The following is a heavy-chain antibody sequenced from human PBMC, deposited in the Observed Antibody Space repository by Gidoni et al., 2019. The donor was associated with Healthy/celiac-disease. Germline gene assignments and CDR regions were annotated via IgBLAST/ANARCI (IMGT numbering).Heavy chain of an antibody. CDR1: GGSISSYY. V-gene: IGHV4-59*01. CDR3: ARESPDYDILTGYYKLGGFDP. J-gene: IGHJ5*02. D-gene: IGHD3-9*01. Sequence: QVQLQESGPGLVKPSETLYLTCTVSGGSISSYYWSWIRQPPGKGLEWIGYIYYSGSTNYNPSLTRRVTISVDTSKNQFSLKLSSVTAADTAVYYCARESPDYDILTGYYKLGGFDPWGQGTLVTVSS. CDR2: IYYSGST.